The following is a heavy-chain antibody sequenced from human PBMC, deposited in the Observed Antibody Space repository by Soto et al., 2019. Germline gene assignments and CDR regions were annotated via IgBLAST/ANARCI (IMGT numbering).Heavy chain of an antibody. CDR3: ARASTYYYGSGSYWNGMDV. CDR1: GGSISSGDYY. D-gene: IGHD3-10*01. V-gene: IGHV4-30-4*01. J-gene: IGHJ6*02. CDR2: IYYSGST. Sequence: SETLSLTCTVSGGSISSGDYYWSWIRQPPGKGLEWIGYIYYSGSTYYNPSLKSRVTISVDTSKNQFSLKLSSVTAADTAVYYCARASTYYYGSGSYWNGMDVWGQGTTVTVSS.